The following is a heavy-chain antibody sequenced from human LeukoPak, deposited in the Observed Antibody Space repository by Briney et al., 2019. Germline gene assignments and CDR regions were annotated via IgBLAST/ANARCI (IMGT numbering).Heavy chain of an antibody. CDR3: ARDQRFLEWLFSSWLDP. CDR1: GGTFSSYA. J-gene: IGHJ5*02. CDR2: IIPIFGTA. V-gene: IGHV1-69*13. Sequence: SVKVSCKASGGTFSSYAISWVRQAPGRGLEWMGGIIPIFGTANYAQKFQGRVTITADESTSTAYMELRSLRSDDTAVYYCARDQRFLEWLFSSWLDPWGQGTLVTVSS. D-gene: IGHD3-3*01.